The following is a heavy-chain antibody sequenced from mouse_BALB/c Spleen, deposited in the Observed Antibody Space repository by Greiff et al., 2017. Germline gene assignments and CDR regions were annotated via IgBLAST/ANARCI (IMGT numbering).Heavy chain of an antibody. CDR3: TSNWDY. D-gene: IGHD4-1*01. CDR1: GFTFSSYT. CDR2: ISSGGSYT. V-gene: IGHV5-6-4*01. J-gene: IGHJ2*01. Sequence: EVMLVESGGGLVKPGGSLKLSCAASGFTFSSYTMSWVRQTPEKRLEWVATISSGGSYTYYPDSVKGRFTISRDNAKNTLYLQMSSLKSEDTAMYYCTSNWDYWGQGTTLTVSS.